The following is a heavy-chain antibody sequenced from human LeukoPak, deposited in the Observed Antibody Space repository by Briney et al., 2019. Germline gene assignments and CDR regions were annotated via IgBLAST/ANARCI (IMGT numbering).Heavy chain of an antibody. Sequence: SETLSLTCTVSGGSISSYYWSWIRQAPGKGLEWIGYIYYSGSTNYNPSLKSRVTISVGTSKNQFSLKLNSVTAADTAVYYCARRDSGTYLNPLDIWGQGTVVTVSS. V-gene: IGHV4-59*01. CDR1: GGSISSYY. J-gene: IGHJ3*02. CDR3: ARRDSGTYLNPLDI. CDR2: IYYSGST. D-gene: IGHD1-26*01.